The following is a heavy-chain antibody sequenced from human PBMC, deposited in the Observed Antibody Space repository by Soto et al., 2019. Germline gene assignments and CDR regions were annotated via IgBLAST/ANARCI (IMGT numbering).Heavy chain of an antibody. V-gene: IGHV1-3*01. J-gene: IGHJ4*02. Sequence: ASVKVSCKASGYTFTSYAMHWVRQAPGQRLEGMGWINAGNGNTKYSQKFQGRVTITRDTSATRAYMKLRRLRPEDTAVYYCARGLLGCGELLYLDYWGEEPLVTVP. CDR1: GYTFTSYA. D-gene: IGHD3-10*01. CDR2: INAGNGNT. CDR3: ARGLLGCGELLYLDY.